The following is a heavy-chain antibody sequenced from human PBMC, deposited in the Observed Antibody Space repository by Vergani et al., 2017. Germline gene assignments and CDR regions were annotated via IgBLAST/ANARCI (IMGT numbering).Heavy chain of an antibody. CDR3: AGVALYFSRTSCLNQNIDY. CDR2: ISAYNGNT. CDR1: GYTFTSYG. Sequence: QVQLVQSGAEVKKPGASVKVSCKASGYTFTSYGISWVRQAPGQGLEWMGWISAYNGNTNYAQKLQGRVTMTTDTSTCTAYMELRRLRSYDTVVYYCAGVALYFSRTSCLNQNIDYWGQGTLVTVSS. D-gene: IGHD2-2*01. J-gene: IGHJ4*02. V-gene: IGHV1-18*01.